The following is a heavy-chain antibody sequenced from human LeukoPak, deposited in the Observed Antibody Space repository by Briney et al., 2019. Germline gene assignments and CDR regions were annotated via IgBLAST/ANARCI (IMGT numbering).Heavy chain of an antibody. D-gene: IGHD4-11*01. V-gene: IGHV1-2*02. CDR3: ARGGPDYSKGHEYYYYYMDV. CDR1: GYTFSGYY. CDR2: INPNSGGT. J-gene: IGHJ6*03. Sequence: EASVKVSCKASGYTFSGYYMHWVRQAPGQGLEWMGWINPNSGGTNYAQKFQGRVTMTRDTSISTAYMELSRLRSDDTAVYYCARGGPDYSKGHEYYYYYMDVWGKGTTVTVSS.